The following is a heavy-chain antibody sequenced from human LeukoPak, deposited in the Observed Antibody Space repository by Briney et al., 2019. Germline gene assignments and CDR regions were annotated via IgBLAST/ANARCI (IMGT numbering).Heavy chain of an antibody. Sequence: GGSLRLSCAASGFTFSSYWMSWVRQAPGKGLEWVANIKKDGSEKYYVDSVKGRFTISRDNAKNSLYLQMNSLRAEDTAVYYCARDHGRRVITRYYFDYWGQGTLVTVSS. CDR1: GFTFSSYW. CDR3: ARDHGRRVITRYYFDY. CDR2: IKKDGSEK. J-gene: IGHJ4*02. V-gene: IGHV3-7*03. D-gene: IGHD3-22*01.